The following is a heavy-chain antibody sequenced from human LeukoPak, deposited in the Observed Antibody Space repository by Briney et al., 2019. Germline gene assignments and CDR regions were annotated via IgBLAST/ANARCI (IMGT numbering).Heavy chain of an antibody. CDR1: GFTFSSYG. CDR2: ISCDGSNK. CDR3: AKMRTPTAHSGDAFDI. V-gene: IGHV3-30*18. Sequence: GRSLRLSCAASGFTFSSYGIHWVRQAPGKGLEWVAVISCDGSNKYYVDSVKGRFTISRDNSKNTLNLQMNSLRAEDTAVYYCAKMRTPTAHSGDAFDIWGQGTMVTVSS. J-gene: IGHJ3*02. D-gene: IGHD4-17*01.